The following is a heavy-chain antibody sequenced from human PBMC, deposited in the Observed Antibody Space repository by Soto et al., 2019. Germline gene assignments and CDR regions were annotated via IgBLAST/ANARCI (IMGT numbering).Heavy chain of an antibody. V-gene: IGHV3-11*01. D-gene: IGHD5-18*01. Sequence: QVQLVESGGGLVKPGESLRLSCAASGFTFSDYYMNWIRQAPGKGQEWISYTSNSGSTIYYADSVKGRFTISRDNAKNSLFLQMDSLRAEDTAVYYCARLRKYSMDVWGQGTTVTVS. CDR3: ARLRKYSMDV. CDR2: TSNSGSTI. CDR1: GFTFSDYY. J-gene: IGHJ6*02.